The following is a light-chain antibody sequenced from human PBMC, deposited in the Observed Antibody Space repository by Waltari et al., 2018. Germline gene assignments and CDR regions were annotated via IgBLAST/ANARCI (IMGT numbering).Light chain of an antibody. CDR3: QQYNDWPPIYT. V-gene: IGKV3-15*01. Sequence: EIVVTQSPATLSVSPGEGATLSCRASESIAINLAGYQQKPGQAPRLLSYEASTRATGVPARFSGSGSGAEFTLTISSLQSEDFAVYFCQQYNDWPPIYTFGQGTKLEIK. J-gene: IGKJ2*01. CDR1: ESIAIN. CDR2: EAS.